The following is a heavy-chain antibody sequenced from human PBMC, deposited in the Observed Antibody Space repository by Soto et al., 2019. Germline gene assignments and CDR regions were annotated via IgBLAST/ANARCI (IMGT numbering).Heavy chain of an antibody. CDR3: AKGTVPAAIRRDYFDY. V-gene: IGHV3-30*18. J-gene: IGHJ4*02. D-gene: IGHD2-2*02. CDR2: ISYDGSNK. Sequence: LRLSCAASGFTFSSYGMHWVRQAPGKGLEWVAVISYDGSNKYYADSVKGRFTISRDNSKNTLYLQMNSLRAEDTAVYYCAKGTVPAAIRRDYFDYWGQGTLVTVSS. CDR1: GFTFSSYG.